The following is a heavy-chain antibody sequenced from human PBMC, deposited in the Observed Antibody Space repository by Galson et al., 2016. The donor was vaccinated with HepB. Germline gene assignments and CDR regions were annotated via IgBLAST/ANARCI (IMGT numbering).Heavy chain of an antibody. J-gene: IGHJ4*02. CDR1: GGSITYWS. V-gene: IGHV4-4*07. CDR3: ATGDHWFDY. CDR2: IYTRGTT. Sequence: LSLTCSVSGGSITYWSWSWIRQPAGQGLEWIGQIYTRGTTDYNSTLRSRVTMSLDTSKNQFSLKLTSVTAADTAVYYCATGDHWFDYWGPGTLVTVSS. D-gene: IGHD4-17*01.